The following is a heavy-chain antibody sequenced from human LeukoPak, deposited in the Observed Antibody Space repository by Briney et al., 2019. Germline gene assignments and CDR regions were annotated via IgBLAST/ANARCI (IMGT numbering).Heavy chain of an antibody. Sequence: ASVKVSCKASGYTFTSYYMHWVRQAPGQGLEWMGLINPSGGSTSYAQKFQGRVTMTRDTSTSTVYMELSSLRSEDTAVYYCARDRGDIVLMVELGWNGMDVWGQGTTVTVSS. D-gene: IGHD2-8*01. CDR2: INPSGGST. CDR3: ARDRGDIVLMVELGWNGMDV. J-gene: IGHJ6*02. CDR1: GYTFTSYY. V-gene: IGHV1-46*01.